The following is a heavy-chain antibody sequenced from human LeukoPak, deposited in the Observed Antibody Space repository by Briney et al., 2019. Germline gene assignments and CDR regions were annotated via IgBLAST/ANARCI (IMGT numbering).Heavy chain of an antibody. CDR3: ASKRGYSYGLDY. J-gene: IGHJ4*02. Sequence: SVKVSCKASGGTFSSYAISWVRQAPGQGLEWMGGIIPIFGTANYAQKFQGRVTITADESMSTGYMELSSLRSEDTAVYYCASKRGYSYGLDYWGQGTLVTVSS. CDR2: IIPIFGTA. D-gene: IGHD5-18*01. V-gene: IGHV1-69*13. CDR1: GGTFSSYA.